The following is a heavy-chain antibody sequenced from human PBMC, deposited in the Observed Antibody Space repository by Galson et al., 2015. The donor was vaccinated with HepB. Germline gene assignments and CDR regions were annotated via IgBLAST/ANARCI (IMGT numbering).Heavy chain of an antibody. CDR3: ARSGSAWFRDRMRNFDY. CDR1: GGTFSSYA. D-gene: IGHD3-10*01. CDR2: IIPIFGTA. V-gene: IGHV1-69*13. Sequence: SVKVSCKASGGTFSSYAISWVRQAPGQGLEWMGGIIPIFGTANYAQKFQGRVTITADESTSTAYMELSSLRSEDTAVYYCARSGSAWFRDRMRNFDYWGQGTLVTVSS. J-gene: IGHJ4*02.